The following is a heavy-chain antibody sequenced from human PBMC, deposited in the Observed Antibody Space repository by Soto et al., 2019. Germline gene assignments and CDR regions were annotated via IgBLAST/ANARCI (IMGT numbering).Heavy chain of an antibody. CDR3: GTCRGYSRYDFSPDMDA. D-gene: IGHD5-12*01. CDR2: ISYDGSNK. V-gene: IGHV3-30-3*01. Sequence: PGGSLRLSCAASGFTFSTYAMHWVRQAPGKGLEWVAVISYDGSNKYYADSVKGRFTISRDNSKNTLYLQMNSLRAEDTAVYYCGTCRGYSRYDFSPDMDAWGPGATVKVSS. CDR1: GFTFSTYA. J-gene: IGHJ6*02.